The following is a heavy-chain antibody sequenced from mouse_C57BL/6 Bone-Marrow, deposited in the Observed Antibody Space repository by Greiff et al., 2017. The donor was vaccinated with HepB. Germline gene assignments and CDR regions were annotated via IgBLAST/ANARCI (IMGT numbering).Heavy chain of an antibody. D-gene: IGHD2-4*01. Sequence: VQLQQSGPELVKPGASVKISCKASGYTFTDYYMNWVKQSHGKSLEWIGDINPNNGGTSYNQKFKGKATLTVDKSSSTAYMELRSLTSEDSAVYYCAGGLYDYEYYWGQGTTLTVSS. CDR1: GYTFTDYY. J-gene: IGHJ2*01. V-gene: IGHV1-26*01. CDR2: INPNNGGT. CDR3: AGGLYDYEYY.